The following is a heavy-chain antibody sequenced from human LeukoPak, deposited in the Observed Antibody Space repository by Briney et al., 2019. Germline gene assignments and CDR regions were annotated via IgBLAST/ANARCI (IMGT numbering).Heavy chain of an antibody. J-gene: IGHJ3*02. V-gene: IGHV4-59*01. CDR3: ARWGSGISNAFDI. D-gene: IGHD3-10*01. Sequence: SETLSLTCSVSGRSLSSYYWSWIRQPPGKGLEWIGYLYYSGSTNFNPSLKSRVTMSVDTSKNQFSLKLRSVTAADTAVYYCARWGSGISNAFDIWGQGTMVTVSS. CDR1: GRSLSSYY. CDR2: LYYSGST.